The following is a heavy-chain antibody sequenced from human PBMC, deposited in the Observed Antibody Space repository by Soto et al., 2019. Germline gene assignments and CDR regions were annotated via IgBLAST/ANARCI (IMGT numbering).Heavy chain of an antibody. D-gene: IGHD3-3*01. CDR1: GFSFSNYA. CDR2: ISIGSGSI. CDR3: VGDDRWVFGF. V-gene: IGHV3-48*02. J-gene: IGHJ3*01. Sequence: EVQLVEAGGGLVQPGGSRRVSCAASGFSFSNYAMNWVRQAPGKGLEWVSYISIGSGSIFYADSVKGGFTISRDDAKNSLSMQMNTLREEDTAVSYGVGDDRWVFGFWGQGTMVTVSS.